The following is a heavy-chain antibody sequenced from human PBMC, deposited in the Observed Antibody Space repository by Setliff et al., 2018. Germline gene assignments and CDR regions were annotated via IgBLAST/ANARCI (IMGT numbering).Heavy chain of an antibody. CDR1: GGTFSSYG. CDR2: TIPMFGTT. D-gene: IGHD5-18*01. CDR3: ARGGVDTRSSTDYRYYMDV. V-gene: IGHV1-69*05. J-gene: IGHJ6*03. Sequence: GASVKVSCKASGGTFSSYGITWVRQAPGQGLEWMGGTIPMFGTTNYAQKFQGRVTIITDASTSTSYMALSSLTSADTAVYYCARGGVDTRSSTDYRYYMDVWGHGTLVTVSS.